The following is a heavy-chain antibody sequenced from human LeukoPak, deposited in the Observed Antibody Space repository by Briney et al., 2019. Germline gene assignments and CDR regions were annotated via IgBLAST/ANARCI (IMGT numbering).Heavy chain of an antibody. Sequence: SETLSLTCAVYGGSFSGYYWSWIRQPPGKGLEWIGDISYSGSASYNPSLRSRVTISVDTSTNQFSLTLGSVTAADTAVYYCATEAECSGGSCYSYGWFDPWGQGTQVIVSS. V-gene: IGHV4-59*01. CDR3: ATEAECSGGSCYSYGWFDP. J-gene: IGHJ5*02. D-gene: IGHD2-15*01. CDR2: ISYSGSA. CDR1: GGSFSGYY.